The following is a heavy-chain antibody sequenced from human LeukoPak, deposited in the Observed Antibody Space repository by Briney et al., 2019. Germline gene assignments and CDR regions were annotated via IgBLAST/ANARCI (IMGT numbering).Heavy chain of an antibody. CDR2: MYYRGTT. CDR3: AREYSRSVVAGSRPDL. CDR1: GGSISSSSYY. D-gene: IGHD6-19*01. V-gene: IGHV4-39*02. J-gene: IGHJ4*02. Sequence: ASETLSLTCSVPGGSISSSSYYRGWIRQSPGKGLEWIGSMYYRGTTYENSSLKSRLTLSIDTSNNQFSLKLTSVTAADTAVYYCAREYSRSVVAGSRPDLWGQGLLVTVSS.